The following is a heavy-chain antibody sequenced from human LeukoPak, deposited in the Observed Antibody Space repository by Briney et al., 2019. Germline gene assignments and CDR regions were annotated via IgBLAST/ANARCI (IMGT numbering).Heavy chain of an antibody. J-gene: IGHJ4*02. Sequence: GGSLRLSCAASGFTFSSYSMNWVRQAPGKGLEWVSSISSSSSYIYYADSVRGRFTISRDNAKNSLYLQMNSLRAEDTAVYYCARAASGYDYPYYFDYWGQGTLVTVSS. CDR2: ISSSSSYI. CDR1: GFTFSSYS. V-gene: IGHV3-21*01. D-gene: IGHD5-12*01. CDR3: ARAASGYDYPYYFDY.